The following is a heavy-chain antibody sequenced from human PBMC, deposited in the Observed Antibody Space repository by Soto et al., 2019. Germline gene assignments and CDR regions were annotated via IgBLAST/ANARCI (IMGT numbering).Heavy chain of an antibody. CDR2: VSSGGETT. J-gene: IGHJ4*02. D-gene: IGHD2-2*01. CDR1: GFTFSSYG. CDR3: ANEGDIVVGPVAGPVAFSVDQ. V-gene: IGHV3-30*18. Sequence: QVQLVESGGGVVQPGRSLRLSCAGSGFTFSSYGTHWVRQAPGKGLEWVAVVSSGGETTYYADSVKGRFTISRDNSKNTMYLQMNRMRPEDTAVYYCANEGDIVVGPVAGPVAFSVDQWGQGTLVTVSS.